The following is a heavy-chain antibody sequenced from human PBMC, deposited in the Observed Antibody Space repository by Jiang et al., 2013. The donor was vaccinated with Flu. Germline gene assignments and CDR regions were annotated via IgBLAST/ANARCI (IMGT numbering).Heavy chain of an antibody. CDR1: GDSVSSNSVT. Sequence: SQTLSLTCDISGDSVSSNSVTWNWIRQSPSRGLEWLGRTYFRSKWYNEYAISVKGRITINPVTSKNQFSLQMNSVTPEDTAVYYCARGLTGYWYFDLWGRGTLVTVSS. CDR2: TYFRSKWYN. D-gene: IGHD7-27*01. CDR3: ARGLTGYWYFDL. V-gene: IGHV6-1*01. J-gene: IGHJ2*01.